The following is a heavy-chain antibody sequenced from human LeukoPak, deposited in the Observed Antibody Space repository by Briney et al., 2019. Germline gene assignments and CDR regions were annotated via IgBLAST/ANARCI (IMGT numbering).Heavy chain of an antibody. V-gene: IGHV4-31*03. CDR1: GGSISSGGYY. CDR3: ASSQIFGVVPYYYYGMDV. J-gene: IGHJ6*02. D-gene: IGHD3-3*01. CDR2: IYYSGST. Sequence: ALSLTCPVSGGSISSGGYYWSWIRPHPGKGLEGIGYIYYSGSTYYNPSLKSRVTISVDTSKNQFSLKLSSVTAADTAVYYCASSQIFGVVPYYYYGMDVWGQGTTVTVSS.